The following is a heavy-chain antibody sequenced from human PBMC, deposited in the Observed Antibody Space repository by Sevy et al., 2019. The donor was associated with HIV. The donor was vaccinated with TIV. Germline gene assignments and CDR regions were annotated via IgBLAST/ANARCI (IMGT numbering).Heavy chain of an antibody. CDR3: ARGGLYCSRTSCYPYYFDY. J-gene: IGHJ4*02. V-gene: IGHV3-30*04. D-gene: IGHD2-2*01. CDR2: ISYDRKSK. Sequence: GGSLRLSCVASEFTFSTYAMHRVRQAPGKGLEWVAIISYDRKSKYYADSVKGRFTISRDNSEDTLFLQMSSLRVEDTAVYYCARGGLYCSRTSCYPYYFDYWGQGTLVTVSS. CDR1: EFTFSTYA.